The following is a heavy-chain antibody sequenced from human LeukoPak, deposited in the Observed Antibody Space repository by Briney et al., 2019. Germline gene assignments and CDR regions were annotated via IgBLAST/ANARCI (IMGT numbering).Heavy chain of an antibody. CDR3: ARDTGITLVRGVLDAFDI. CDR1: GGSISSLY. V-gene: IGHV4-4*07. Sequence: PSETLSLTCTVSGGSISSLYWSWIRQPAEKGLEWIGRISTSGSTNYNPSLRGRVTMSVDTSKNQFSLKLSSVTAADTAVYYCARDTGITLVRGVLDAFDIWGQGTMVTVSS. J-gene: IGHJ3*02. D-gene: IGHD3-10*01. CDR2: ISTSGST.